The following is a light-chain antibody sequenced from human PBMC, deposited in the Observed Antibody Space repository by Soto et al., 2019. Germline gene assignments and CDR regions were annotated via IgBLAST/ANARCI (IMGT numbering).Light chain of an antibody. CDR1: QSISSW. CDR2: KAS. J-gene: IGKJ1*01. CDR3: QEYNAYSLT. Sequence: IQMTQFPSTLSSYVGDRVTITCRASQSISSWLAWYQQKPGKAPKLLIYKASTLETGVPSRFSGSGSGTEFTLSISSLQPDDFGTYYCQEYNAYSLTFGQGTKVDIK. V-gene: IGKV1-5*03.